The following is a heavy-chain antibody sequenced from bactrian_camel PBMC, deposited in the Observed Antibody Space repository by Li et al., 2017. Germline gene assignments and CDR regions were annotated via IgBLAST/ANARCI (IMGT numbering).Heavy chain of an antibody. J-gene: IGHJ4*01. CDR2: LYTGGGTDA. CDR1: GLSSKRCG. CDR3: AAGHPKYEYRVLSSSDYTY. Sequence: HVQLVESGGGSVQTGGSLRLSCTAPGLSSKRCGMDWYRLREGKQREWVAALYTGGGTDAYYADSVKGRFTISQDNAKNTVYLQMTSLKPEDTAVYYCAAGHPKYEYRVLSSSDYTYWGQGTQVTVS. V-gene: IGHV3S1*01. D-gene: IGHD2*01.